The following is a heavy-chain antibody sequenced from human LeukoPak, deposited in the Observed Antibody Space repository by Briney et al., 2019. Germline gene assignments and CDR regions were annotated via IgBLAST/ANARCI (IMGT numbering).Heavy chain of an antibody. Sequence: GGSLRLSCAASGFNFSTYAINWVRQAPGKGLEWVSSISTMSNYIFYGDSVKGRFTISRDNAKNSVYLQMNSLRPEDTAVYYCSRDRLGGLDLWGQGTLVTVSS. J-gene: IGHJ5*02. D-gene: IGHD5-12*01. CDR2: ISTMSNYI. CDR1: GFNFSTYA. V-gene: IGHV3-21*01. CDR3: SRDRLGGLDL.